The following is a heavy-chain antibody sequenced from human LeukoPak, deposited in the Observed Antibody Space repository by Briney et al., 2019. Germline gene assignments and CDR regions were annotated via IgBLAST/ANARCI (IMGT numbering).Heavy chain of an antibody. CDR1: GFTFSSHW. CDR3: ARATKAAGPFDY. D-gene: IGHD6-13*01. CDR2: INSDGSST. Sequence: GGSLRLSCAASGFTFSSHWMHWVRQAPGNGLGWVSSINSDGSSTSYADSVKGRFTISRDNSKNTLYLQMNSLRAEDTAVYYCARATKAAGPFDYWGQGTLVTVSS. J-gene: IGHJ4*02. V-gene: IGHV3-74*01.